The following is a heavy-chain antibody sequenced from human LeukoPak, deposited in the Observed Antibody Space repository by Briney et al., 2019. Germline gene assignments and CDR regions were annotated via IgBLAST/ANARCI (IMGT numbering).Heavy chain of an antibody. Sequence: GRSLRLSCAASGFTFSSYAMHWVRQAPGKGLEWVAVISYDGSNKYYADSVKGRFTISRDNSKNTLYLQMNGLRAEGTAVCYCAGAYYDSSGRFDYWGQGTLVTVSS. CDR1: GFTFSSYA. V-gene: IGHV3-30-3*01. CDR3: AGAYYDSSGRFDY. CDR2: ISYDGSNK. D-gene: IGHD3-22*01. J-gene: IGHJ4*02.